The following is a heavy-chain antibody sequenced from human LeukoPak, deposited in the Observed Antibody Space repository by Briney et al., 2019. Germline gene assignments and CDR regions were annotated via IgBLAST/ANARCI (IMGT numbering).Heavy chain of an antibody. Sequence: KPSETLSLTCAIYGGSFSGYYWSWIRQPPGKGLEWIGEINHSGSTNYNPSLKSRVTISVDTSKNQFSLNLNSVTAADTAVYYCAWKYYYDSSGYFYVDQWGQGILVTVSS. V-gene: IGHV4-34*01. J-gene: IGHJ4*02. D-gene: IGHD3-22*01. CDR1: GGSFSGYY. CDR3: AWKYYYDSSGYFYVDQ. CDR2: INHSGST.